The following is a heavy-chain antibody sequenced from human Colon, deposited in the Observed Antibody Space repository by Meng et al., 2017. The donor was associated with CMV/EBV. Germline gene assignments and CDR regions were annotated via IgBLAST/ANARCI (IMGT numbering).Heavy chain of an antibody. J-gene: IGHJ4*02. Sequence: SGFIFSSYGMTWVRQAPGTGLEWVSSITTTGRYIYYRDSVKGRFTISRDNAKNSLYLQMNSLRAEDTAVFYCAAGHYDILTGYYSLDYWGQGTLVTVSS. CDR2: ITTTGRYI. V-gene: IGHV3-21*01. CDR1: GFIFSSYG. D-gene: IGHD3-9*01. CDR3: AAGHYDILTGYYSLDY.